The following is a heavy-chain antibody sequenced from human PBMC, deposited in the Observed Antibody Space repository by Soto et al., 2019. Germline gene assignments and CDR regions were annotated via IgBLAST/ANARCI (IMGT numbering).Heavy chain of an antibody. D-gene: IGHD4-17*01. CDR3: MSLLGALFES. CDR1: GGTIRTHY. V-gene: IGHV4-4*08. Sequence: SEPKCLTCSVSGGTIRTHYGRWIRQPPGKGLEWIGYISSSGYTNYNASLKSRITISIDTSKNQFSLKLTSVTAADTAVYYCMSLLGALFESRGQGTLVTVSS. CDR2: ISSSGYT. J-gene: IGHJ5*01.